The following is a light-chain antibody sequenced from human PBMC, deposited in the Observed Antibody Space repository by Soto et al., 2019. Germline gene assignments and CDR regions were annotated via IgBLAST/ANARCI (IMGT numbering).Light chain of an antibody. V-gene: IGLV2-14*01. J-gene: IGLJ1*01. CDR2: EVR. CDR1: SSDVGGYNY. Sequence: QSALTQPASVSGSPGQSITTSCTGTSSDVGGYNYVSWYQQHPGTAPKLMIYEVRHRPSGGSNRFSGSKSGNTASLTISGLQPEDEAIYYCTSYTGSATPYGFGTGTKVTVL. CDR3: TSYTGSATPYG.